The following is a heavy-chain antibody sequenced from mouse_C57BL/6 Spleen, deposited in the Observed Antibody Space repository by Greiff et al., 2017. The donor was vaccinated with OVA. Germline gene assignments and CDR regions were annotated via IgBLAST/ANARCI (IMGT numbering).Heavy chain of an antibody. V-gene: IGHV1-82*01. CDR3: ARSYYGSSPYAMDY. CDR2: IYPGDGDT. CDR1: GYAFSSSW. Sequence: VQLQQSGPELVKPGASVKISCKASGYAFSSSWMNWVKQRPGTGLEWIGRIYPGDGDTNYNGKFKGKATLTADKSSSTAYMQLSSLTSEDSAVYFCARSYYGSSPYAMDYWGQGTSVTVSS. J-gene: IGHJ4*01. D-gene: IGHD1-1*01.